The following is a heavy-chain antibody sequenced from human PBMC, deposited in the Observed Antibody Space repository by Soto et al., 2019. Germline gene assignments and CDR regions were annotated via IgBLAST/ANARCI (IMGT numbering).Heavy chain of an antibody. V-gene: IGHV3-23*01. D-gene: IGHD3-22*01. CDR3: AKDLITMIVVPGPNDY. CDR1: GFTFSSYA. CDR2: ISGSGDST. J-gene: IGHJ4*02. Sequence: GGSLRLSCAASGFTFSSYAMSWVRQAPGKGLEWVSAISGSGDSTYYADSVKGRFTISRDNSKNTLYLQMNSLRAEDTAVYYCAKDLITMIVVPGPNDYWGQGTLVTVSS.